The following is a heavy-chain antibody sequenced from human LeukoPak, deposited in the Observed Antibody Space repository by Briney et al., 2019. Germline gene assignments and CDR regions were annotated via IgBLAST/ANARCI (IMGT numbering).Heavy chain of an antibody. D-gene: IGHD3-9*01. CDR2: INEAGSEK. CDR3: ARGHYDVLAASYKWTPDY. Sequence: GGSLRLSCAASGFSVSAYWMSWVRQAPGKGLEWVANINEAGSEKPYVDSVKGRFTISRDNAKNSLSLQLNSLRVEDTAVYYCARGHYDVLAASYKWTPDYWGQGTLVTVSS. V-gene: IGHV3-7*01. CDR1: GFSVSAYW. J-gene: IGHJ4*02.